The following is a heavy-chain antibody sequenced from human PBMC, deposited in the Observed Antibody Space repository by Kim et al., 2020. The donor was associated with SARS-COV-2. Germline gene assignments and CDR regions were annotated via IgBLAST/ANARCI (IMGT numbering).Heavy chain of an antibody. CDR3: TRGGPWAASDY. CDR1: GFTFSSYW. V-gene: IGHV3-74*03. D-gene: IGHD6-13*01. CDR2: VNGDGAP. J-gene: IGHJ4*02. Sequence: GGSLRLSCAASGFTFSSYWMHWVRQGPGKGLVWVSRVNGDGAPTYADSVKGRFSISRDNAKNTLYLQMNSLRPEDTAVYYCTRGGPWAASDYWGQGTLVTVSS.